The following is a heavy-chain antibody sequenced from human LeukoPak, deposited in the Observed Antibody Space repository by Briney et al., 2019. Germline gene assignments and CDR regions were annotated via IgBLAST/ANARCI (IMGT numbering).Heavy chain of an antibody. CDR1: GFTFSSYW. J-gene: IGHJ4*02. V-gene: IGHV3-74*01. Sequence: SGGSLRLSCAASGFTFSSYWMHWVRQAPGKGLVWVSRINSDGSSTSYADSVKGRFTISRDNAKNSLYLQMNSLRAEDTAVYYCARESAVAGLRFDYWGQGTLVTVSS. CDR2: INSDGSST. CDR3: ARESAVAGLRFDY. D-gene: IGHD6-19*01.